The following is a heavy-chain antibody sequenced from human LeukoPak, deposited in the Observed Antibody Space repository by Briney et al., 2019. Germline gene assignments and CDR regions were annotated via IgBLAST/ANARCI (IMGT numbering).Heavy chain of an antibody. CDR1: GGSISSYY. V-gene: IGHV4-59*01. CDR3: ARTTMVRGTYYMDV. D-gene: IGHD3-10*01. J-gene: IGHJ6*03. CDR2: IYYSGYT. Sequence: PSETLSLTCTVSGGSISSYYWSWIRQPPGKGLEWVGYIYYSGYTNYNPALKSLVTISVDTSKNQFSLKLSSVTAADTAVCSCARTTMVRGTYYMDVWGKGTTVTISS.